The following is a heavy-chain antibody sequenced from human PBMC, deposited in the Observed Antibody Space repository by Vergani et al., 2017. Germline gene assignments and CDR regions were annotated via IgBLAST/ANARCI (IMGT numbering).Heavy chain of an antibody. Sequence: EVQLLESGGGLVQPGGSLRLSCAASGFTFSSYAMSWVRQAPGKGLEWVSSISSSSSYIYYADSVKGRFTISRDNAKNSLYLQMNSLRAEDTAVYYCARFLVYSSSERAFDIWGQGTMVTVSS. J-gene: IGHJ3*02. D-gene: IGHD6-13*01. V-gene: IGHV3-21*04. CDR3: ARFLVYSSSERAFDI. CDR2: ISSSSSYI. CDR1: GFTFSSYA.